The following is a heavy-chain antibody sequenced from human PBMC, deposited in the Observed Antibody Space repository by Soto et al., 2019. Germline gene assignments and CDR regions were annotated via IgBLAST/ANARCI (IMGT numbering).Heavy chain of an antibody. Sequence: QVQLEASGPGLAKPSQTLSLTCSVSGGSIRSGGYFWTWIRQHPGKGLEYIGHIYSSGSTYYIPSLRRRLTMSLDTSKNQFSLNLTSVTAADTALYFCARLNSGLYQSFDSWGQGALVTVSS. CDR1: GGSIRSGGYF. CDR3: ARLNSGLYQSFDS. J-gene: IGHJ4*02. CDR2: IYSSGST. D-gene: IGHD2-8*01. V-gene: IGHV4-31*03.